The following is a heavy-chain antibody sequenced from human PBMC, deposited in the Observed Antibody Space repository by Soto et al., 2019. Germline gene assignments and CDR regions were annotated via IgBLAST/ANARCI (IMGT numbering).Heavy chain of an antibody. Sequence: HPGGSLRLSCAASGFTFSSYAMSWVRQAPGKGLEWVSAISGSGGSTYYADSVKGRFTISRDNSKNTLYLQMNSLRAEDTAVYYCAKDSRITIFGVAGPRWFDPWGQGTLVTVSS. D-gene: IGHD3-3*01. V-gene: IGHV3-23*01. CDR2: ISGSGGST. J-gene: IGHJ5*02. CDR3: AKDSRITIFGVAGPRWFDP. CDR1: GFTFSSYA.